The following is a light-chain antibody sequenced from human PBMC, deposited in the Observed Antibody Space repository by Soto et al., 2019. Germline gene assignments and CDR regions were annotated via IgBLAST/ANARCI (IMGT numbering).Light chain of an antibody. CDR1: SSDVGGYNY. Sequence: QSVLTQPPSASGSPGQSVTISCTGTSSDVGGYNYVSWYQQHPGKAPKLIIYEVYKRPSGVPDRFSGSKSGNTAALTVSGLQAEDEADYYCSSYVGTNSYVFGTGTKVTV. J-gene: IGLJ1*01. CDR3: SSYVGTNSYV. V-gene: IGLV2-8*01. CDR2: EVY.